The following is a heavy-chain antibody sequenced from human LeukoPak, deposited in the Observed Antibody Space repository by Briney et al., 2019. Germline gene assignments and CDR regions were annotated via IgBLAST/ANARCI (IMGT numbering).Heavy chain of an antibody. CDR2: IIPIFGTA. CDR1: GGTFSSYA. CDR3: ARDPQVYYDSSGYYYYYYMDV. Sequence: KVSCKASGGTFSSYAISWGRQAPGQGLEWMGRIIPIFGTANYAQKFQGRVTITTDESTSTAYMELSSLRSEDTAVYYCARDPQVYYDSSGYYYYYYMDVWGKGTTVTVSS. V-gene: IGHV1-69*05. D-gene: IGHD3-22*01. J-gene: IGHJ6*03.